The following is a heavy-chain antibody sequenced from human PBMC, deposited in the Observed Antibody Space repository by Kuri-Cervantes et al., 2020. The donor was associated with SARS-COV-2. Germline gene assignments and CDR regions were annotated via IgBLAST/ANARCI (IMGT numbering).Heavy chain of an antibody. J-gene: IGHJ3*02. CDR3: AREAYNYYYDSSGYLLGGAFDI. Sequence: GESLKISCAASAFTVSSNYMSWVRQAPGKGLEWVSVIYSGGSTYYADSVKGRFTISRDNSKNTLYLQMNSLRAEDTAVYYCAREAYNYYYDSSGYLLGGAFDIWGQGTMVTVSS. V-gene: IGHV3-53*01. D-gene: IGHD3-22*01. CDR2: IYSGGST. CDR1: AFTVSSNY.